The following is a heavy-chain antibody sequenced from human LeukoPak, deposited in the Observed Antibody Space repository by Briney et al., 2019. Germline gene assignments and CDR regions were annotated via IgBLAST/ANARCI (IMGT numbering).Heavy chain of an antibody. J-gene: IGHJ5*02. CDR1: GGSISSSSYY. CDR2: IYYSGST. D-gene: IGHD4-17*01. CDR3: ARAADNYGDYPPDNWFDP. Sequence: SETLSLTCTVSGGSISSSSYYWGWIRQPPGKGLEWIGSIYYSGSTYYNPSLKSRVTISVDTSKNQFSLKLSSVTAADTAVYYCARAADNYGDYPPDNWFDPWGQGTLVTVSS. V-gene: IGHV4-39*07.